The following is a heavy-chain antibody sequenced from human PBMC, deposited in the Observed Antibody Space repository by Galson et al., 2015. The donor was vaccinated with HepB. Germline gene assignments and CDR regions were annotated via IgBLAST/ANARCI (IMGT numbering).Heavy chain of an antibody. D-gene: IGHD3-22*01. CDR1: GVTFSSSS. CDR2: ISSSSSYI. J-gene: IGHJ3*02. V-gene: IGHV3-21*01. Sequence: RLPCAASGVTFSSSSMSRVGQAPGIGVGWVSSISSSSSYIYYADSVKGRFTISRDNAKNSLYLQMNSLRAEDTAVYYCAIPFMNYYDSSGYYYHDAFDIWGQGTMVTVSS. CDR3: AIPFMNYYDSSGYYYHDAFDI.